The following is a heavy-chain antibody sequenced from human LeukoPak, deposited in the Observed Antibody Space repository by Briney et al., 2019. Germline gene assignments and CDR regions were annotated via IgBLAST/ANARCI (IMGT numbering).Heavy chain of an antibody. CDR1: GFTFSSYG. Sequence: GGSVRLSCAASGFTFSSYGMHGVRQAPGKGLEGGAVIWYDGSNKYYADSVKGRFTISRDNSKNTLYLQMNSLRAEDTAVYYCARDRVGATTILDYWGQGTLVTVSS. V-gene: IGHV3-33*01. D-gene: IGHD1-26*01. CDR3: ARDRVGATTILDY. J-gene: IGHJ4*02. CDR2: IWYDGSNK.